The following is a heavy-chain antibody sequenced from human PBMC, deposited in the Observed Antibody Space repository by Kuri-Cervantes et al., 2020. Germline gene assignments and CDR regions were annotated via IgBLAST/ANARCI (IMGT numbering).Heavy chain of an antibody. CDR3: ARVRYSSSSRVDY. Sequence: SVKVSCKASGYTFTSYDINWVRQATGQGLEWMGWMNPNSGNTGYAQKFQGRVTMTRNTSISTAYMELSSLRSDDAAVYYCARVRYSSSSRVDYWGQGTLVTVSS. CDR2: MNPNSGNT. J-gene: IGHJ4*02. CDR1: GYTFTSYD. V-gene: IGHV1-8*01. D-gene: IGHD6-6*01.